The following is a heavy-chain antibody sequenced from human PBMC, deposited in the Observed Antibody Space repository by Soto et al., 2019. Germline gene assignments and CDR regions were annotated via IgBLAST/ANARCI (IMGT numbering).Heavy chain of an antibody. CDR1: GGSISTDHYH. J-gene: IGHJ6*02. D-gene: IGHD2-21*02. Sequence: QVQLQESGPGLVRPSQTLSLTCTVSGGSISTDHYHWTWIRQTPGKGLEWIGYIHYSGSIHFNPFLQGQVSMSVDTSKNLFSLKLSSVTAADTAVYFCAREDDGGDRDYYGLDVWGQGTTVTVSS. V-gene: IGHV4-30-4*01. CDR3: AREDDGGDRDYYGLDV. CDR2: IHYSGSI.